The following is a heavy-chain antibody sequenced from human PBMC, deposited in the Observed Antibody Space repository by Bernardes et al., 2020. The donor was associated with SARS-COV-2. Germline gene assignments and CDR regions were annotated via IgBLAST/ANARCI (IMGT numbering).Heavy chain of an antibody. CDR1: GFTVSSNY. CDR3: ARSSVTMIGPFDY. Sequence: GRSLILSCAASGFTVSSNYMSWVRQAPGQGLEWVSVIYSGGSTYYADSVKGRFTISRDNSKNTLYLQMNSLRAEDTAVYYCARSSVTMIGPFDYWGQGTLVTVSS. J-gene: IGHJ4*02. D-gene: IGHD3-22*01. V-gene: IGHV3-66*01. CDR2: IYSGGST.